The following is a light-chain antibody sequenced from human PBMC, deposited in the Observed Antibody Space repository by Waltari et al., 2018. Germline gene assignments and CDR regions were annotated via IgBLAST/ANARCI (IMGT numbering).Light chain of an antibody. J-gene: IGKJ4*01. Sequence: EIVLTQSPLSLPVTPGEPASISCRSSQSLLYSNGYNYLDWYLQKPGQSPQLLIYLGSNRASGVPDRFSGSGSGTDFTLKFTRVEAEDVGVYYCMQALQTPLTFGGGTKVEIK. CDR2: LGS. CDR3: MQALQTPLT. V-gene: IGKV2-28*01. CDR1: QSLLYSNGYNY.